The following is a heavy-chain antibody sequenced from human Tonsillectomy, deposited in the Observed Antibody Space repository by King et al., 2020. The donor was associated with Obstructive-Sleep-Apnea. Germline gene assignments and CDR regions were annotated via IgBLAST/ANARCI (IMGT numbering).Heavy chain of an antibody. CDR1: ADSISNYY. J-gene: IGHJ4*02. CDR2: MFYSGNT. V-gene: IGHV4-59*08. Sequence: QLQESGPGLVKPSETLSLTCTVSADSISNYYWSWIRQPPGKGLEWIGYMFYSGNTHYNPSLKSRVTITVDTSKIQFSLRLNSVTAADTAIYYCARHRGVEDYGGYGDYFDYWGQGTLVTVSS. CDR3: ARHRGVEDYGGYGDYFDY. D-gene: IGHD5-12*01.